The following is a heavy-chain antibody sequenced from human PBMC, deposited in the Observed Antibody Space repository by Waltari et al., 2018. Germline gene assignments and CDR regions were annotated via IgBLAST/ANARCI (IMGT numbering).Heavy chain of an antibody. CDR2: IIPIFGTA. V-gene: IGHV1-69*01. CDR3: ARGWYYFWSGYSNGMDV. CDR1: GGTFSSYA. J-gene: IGHJ6*02. D-gene: IGHD3-3*01. Sequence: QVQLVQSGAEVKKPGSSVKVSCKASGGTFSSYAISWVRQAPGQGLEWMGGIIPIFGTANYAQKFQGRVTITADESTSTAYMELSSLRSEDTAVYYCARGWYYFWSGYSNGMDVWGQGTTVTVSS.